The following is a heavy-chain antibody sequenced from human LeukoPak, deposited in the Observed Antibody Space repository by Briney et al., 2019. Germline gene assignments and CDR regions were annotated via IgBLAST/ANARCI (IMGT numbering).Heavy chain of an antibody. CDR2: ISNNGGYT. D-gene: IGHD2-15*01. CDR3: AKQLGYCSDGSCYFPY. J-gene: IGHJ4*02. Sequence: GGSPRLSCADSGFTFSSSAMSWVRQAPGKGLEWVSAISNNGGYTYYADSVQGRFTISRDNSKSTLCLQMNSLRAEDAAVYYCAKQLGYCSDGSCYFPYWGQGTPVTVSS. V-gene: IGHV3-23*01. CDR1: GFTFSSSA.